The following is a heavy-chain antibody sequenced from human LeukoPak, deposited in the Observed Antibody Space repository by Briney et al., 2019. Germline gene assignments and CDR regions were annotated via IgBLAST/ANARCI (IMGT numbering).Heavy chain of an antibody. J-gene: IGHJ4*02. CDR1: GYTFTSYY. CDR2: INPSGGST. Sequence: ASVKVSCKASGYTFTSYYMHWVRQAPGQGLEWMGIINPSGGSTSHAQKFQGRVTMTRDTSTSTVYMELSSLRSEDTAVYYCARSSLNYYYDSSGYYGEPDSFDYWGQGTLVTVSS. D-gene: IGHD3-22*01. CDR3: ARSSLNYYYDSSGYYGEPDSFDY. V-gene: IGHV1-46*01.